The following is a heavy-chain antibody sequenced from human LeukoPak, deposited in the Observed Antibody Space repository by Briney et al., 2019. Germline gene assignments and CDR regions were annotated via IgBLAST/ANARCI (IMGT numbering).Heavy chain of an antibody. Sequence: ASVKVSCKASGYTFTNNFMHWVRQAPGQGLEWMGIINPSGDNTWYAQKFQGRVTMTRDTSTSTVYMELSSLRSEDTAVYYCARFAVHRRLTVAGQFGLDYWGQGTLVTVSS. D-gene: IGHD6-19*01. CDR3: ARFAVHRRLTVAGQFGLDY. J-gene: IGHJ4*02. V-gene: IGHV1-46*01. CDR1: GYTFTNNF. CDR2: INPSGDNT.